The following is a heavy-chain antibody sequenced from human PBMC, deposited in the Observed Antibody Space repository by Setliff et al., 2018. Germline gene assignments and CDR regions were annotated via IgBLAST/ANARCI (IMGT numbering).Heavy chain of an antibody. CDR1: GGSFSGYY. D-gene: IGHD3-16*02. Sequence: SETLSLTCAVYGGSFSGYYWSWIRQPPGKGLEWIGSIYHSGSTYYNPSLKSRVTISVDTSKNQFSLKLSSVTAADTAVYYCARAANMITFGGVIVMGDYYYYYGMDVWGQGTTVTVSS. V-gene: IGHV4-34*01. CDR3: ARAANMITFGGVIVMGDYYYYYGMDV. J-gene: IGHJ6*02. CDR2: IYHSGST.